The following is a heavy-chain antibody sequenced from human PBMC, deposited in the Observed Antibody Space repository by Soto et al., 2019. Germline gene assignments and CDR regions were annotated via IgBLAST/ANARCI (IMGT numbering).Heavy chain of an antibody. J-gene: IGHJ4*02. CDR1: GFTFDDYT. D-gene: IGHD3-22*01. CDR2: ISWDGGST. V-gene: IGHV3-43*01. CDR3: AKGDYYDSSGYRRYFDY. Sequence: GGSLRLSCAASGFTFDDYTMHWVRQAPGKGLEWVSLISWDGGSTYYADSVKGRFTISRDNSKNSLYLQMNSLRTEDTALYYCAKGDYYDSSGYRRYFDYWGQGTLVTVSS.